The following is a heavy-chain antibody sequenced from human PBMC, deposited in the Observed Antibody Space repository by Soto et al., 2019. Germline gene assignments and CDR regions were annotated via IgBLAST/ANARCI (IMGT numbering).Heavy chain of an antibody. J-gene: IGHJ1*01. CDR2: ISSSSSYI. V-gene: IGHV3-21*01. CDR1: GFTFSSYS. D-gene: IGHD6-19*01. CDR3: ARSGSGWPPEYFQH. Sequence: PGGSLRLSCAASGFTFSSYSMNWVRQAPGKGLEWVSPISSSSSYIYYADSVKGRFTISRDNAKNSLYLQMNSLRAEDTAVYYCARSGSGWPPEYFQHWGQGTLVTVSS.